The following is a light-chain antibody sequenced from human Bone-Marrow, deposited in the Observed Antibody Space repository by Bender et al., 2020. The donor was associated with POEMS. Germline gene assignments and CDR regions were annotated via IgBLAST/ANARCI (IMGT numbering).Light chain of an antibody. CDR1: SIDVGSYNL. V-gene: IGLV2-23*02. CDR3: CSYGGSATSDYV. J-gene: IGLJ1*01. Sequence: QSALTQPASVSGSPGQSITIACTGTSIDVGSYNLVSWYQQHPGKAPQLLIYAVTKRPSGVSDRFSGSKSGNTASLTISGVQTDDEADYFCCSYGGSATSDYVFGPGTRVTVL. CDR2: AVT.